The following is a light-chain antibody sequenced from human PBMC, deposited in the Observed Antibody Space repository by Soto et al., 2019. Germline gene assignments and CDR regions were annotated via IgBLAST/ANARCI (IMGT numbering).Light chain of an antibody. J-gene: IGKJ4*01. CDR3: QQSYTAPLT. Sequence: DIQMTQSPSSLSASVGYRVTITCLASQSISTYLNWYQQKPGKAPNLLIFAASTLQSGVPSRFSGSGSGTDFTLTIRSLQPEDFATYYCQQSYTAPLTFGGGTKVDI. CDR2: AAS. V-gene: IGKV1-39*01. CDR1: QSISTY.